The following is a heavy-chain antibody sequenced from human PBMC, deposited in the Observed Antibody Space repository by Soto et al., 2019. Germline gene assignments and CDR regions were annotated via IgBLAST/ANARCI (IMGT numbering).Heavy chain of an antibody. CDR1: GFTFSSYG. CDR3: ARTGGSSWYPDYYYGMDV. V-gene: IGHV3-33*01. J-gene: IGHJ6*02. CDR2: IWYDGSNK. Sequence: QVQLVESGGGVVQPGRSLRLSCAASGFTFSSYGMHWVRQAPGKGLEWVAVIWYDGSNKYYADSVKGRFTISRDNSKNTLYLQMNSLRAEDTAVYYCARTGGSSWYPDYYYGMDVWGQGTTVTVSS. D-gene: IGHD6-13*01.